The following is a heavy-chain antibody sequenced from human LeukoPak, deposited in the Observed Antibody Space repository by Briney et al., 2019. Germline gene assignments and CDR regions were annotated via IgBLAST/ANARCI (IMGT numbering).Heavy chain of an antibody. CDR3: ARDVLGRTWGSSWFEDYYYYGMDV. CDR1: GFTFSSYA. J-gene: IGHJ6*02. Sequence: GGSLRLSCAASGFTFSSYAMHWVRQAPGKGLEWVAVISYDGSNKYYADSVKGRFTISRDNSKNTLYLQMNSLIAEDTAVYYCARDVLGRTWGSSWFEDYYYYGMDVWGQGTTVTVSS. D-gene: IGHD6-13*01. V-gene: IGHV3-30*04. CDR2: ISYDGSNK.